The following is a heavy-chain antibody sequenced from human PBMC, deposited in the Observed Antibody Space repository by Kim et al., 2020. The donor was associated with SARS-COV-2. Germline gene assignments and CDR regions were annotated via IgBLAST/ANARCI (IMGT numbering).Heavy chain of an antibody. Sequence: SETLSLTCAVSGGSISSGGYSWSWIRQPPGKGLEWIGYIYHSGSTYYNPSLKSRVTISVDRSKNQFSLKLSSVTAADTAVYYCARVINHSMIPQPPSYYFDYWGQGTLVTVSS. V-gene: IGHV4-30-2*01. J-gene: IGHJ4*02. CDR3: ARVINHSMIPQPPSYYFDY. CDR2: IYHSGST. D-gene: IGHD3-22*01. CDR1: GGSISSGGYS.